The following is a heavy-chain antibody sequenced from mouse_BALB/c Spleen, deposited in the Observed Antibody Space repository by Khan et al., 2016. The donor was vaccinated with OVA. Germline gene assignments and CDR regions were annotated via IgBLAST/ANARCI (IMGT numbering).Heavy chain of an antibody. Sequence: VQLQQSGPELVKPGASVKMSCKASGYTFTNYVLHWVKQKPGQGLEWIGYINPYNGGTKYSEKFKGKATLASDKSSITAYMGLSSLTSEDSAVYYWARGNWQSYYFDYWGQGTTLTLSS. CDR1: GYTFTNYV. J-gene: IGHJ2*01. CDR3: ARGNWQSYYFDY. D-gene: IGHD4-1*01. CDR2: INPYNGGT. V-gene: IGHV1S136*01.